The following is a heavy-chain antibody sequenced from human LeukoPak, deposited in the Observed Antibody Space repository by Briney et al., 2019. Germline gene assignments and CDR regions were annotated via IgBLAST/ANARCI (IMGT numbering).Heavy chain of an antibody. CDR1: GYTFTGYY. CDR3: ARVKALDSSSSGDY. D-gene: IGHD6-6*01. J-gene: IGHJ4*02. Sequence: ASVKVSCKASGYTFTGYYMHWVRHAPGQGLEWMGWINPNSGGTNNAQQFQGRVTMTRDTSISTAYMELSRLRSDDTAVYYCARVKALDSSSSGDYWGQGTLVTVSS. CDR2: INPNSGGT. V-gene: IGHV1-2*02.